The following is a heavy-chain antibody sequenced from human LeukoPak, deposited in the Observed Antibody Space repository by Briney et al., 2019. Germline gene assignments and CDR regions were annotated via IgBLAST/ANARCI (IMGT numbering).Heavy chain of an antibody. CDR1: GFTFSSYA. Sequence: PGGSLRLSFAASGFTFSSYAMSWVRQAPGKGLEWVSAISGSGGSTYYADSVKGRFTISRDNSKNTLYLQMNSLRAEDTAVYYCAKVYDFWSGPLNYWGQGTLVTVSS. D-gene: IGHD3-3*01. CDR2: ISGSGGST. V-gene: IGHV3-23*01. CDR3: AKVYDFWSGPLNY. J-gene: IGHJ4*02.